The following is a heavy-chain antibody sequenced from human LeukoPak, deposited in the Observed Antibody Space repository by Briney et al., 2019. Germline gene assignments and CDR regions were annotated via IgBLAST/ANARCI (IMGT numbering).Heavy chain of an antibody. CDR2: IVVGSGNT. J-gene: IGHJ5*02. V-gene: IGHV1-58*02. Sequence: SVKLSCKASGFTFTSSAMQWVRQARGQRLEWIGWIVVGSGNTNYAQKFQERVTITREKSTSTAYMELSSLRSQDTAVYYFAADLYCDILTGYAWHPWRKGTRDTVSS. D-gene: IGHD3-9*01. CDR1: GFTFTSSA. CDR3: AADLYCDILTGYAWHP.